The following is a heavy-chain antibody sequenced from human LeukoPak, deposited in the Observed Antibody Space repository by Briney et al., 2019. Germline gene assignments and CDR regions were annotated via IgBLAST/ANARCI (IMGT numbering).Heavy chain of an antibody. CDR2: ISSSSSYT. Sequence: GGSLRLSCVVSGIPFSDYYMNWIRQAPGKGLEWISYISSSSSYTDYADSVKGRFTISRDNAQNALFLQMNSLRVEDTAVYYCAKDREGLVPATAIPYDYWGQGTLVTVSS. V-gene: IGHV3-11*05. CDR3: AKDREGLVPATAIPYDY. D-gene: IGHD2-2*02. CDR1: GIPFSDYY. J-gene: IGHJ4*02.